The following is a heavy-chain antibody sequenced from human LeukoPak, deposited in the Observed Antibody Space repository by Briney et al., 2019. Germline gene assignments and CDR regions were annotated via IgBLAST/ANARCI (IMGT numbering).Heavy chain of an antibody. Sequence: GRSLRLSCAASGFTFSSYGMHWVRQAPGKGLEWVAVISYDGSNKYYADSVKGRFTISKDNAKNSLFLQMNSLRVEDTAVYYCVPLNWNPPGDFDRWGQGTLVTVSS. CDR2: ISYDGSNK. CDR3: VPLNWNPPGDFDR. V-gene: IGHV3-30*03. CDR1: GFTFSSYG. D-gene: IGHD1-20*01. J-gene: IGHJ4*02.